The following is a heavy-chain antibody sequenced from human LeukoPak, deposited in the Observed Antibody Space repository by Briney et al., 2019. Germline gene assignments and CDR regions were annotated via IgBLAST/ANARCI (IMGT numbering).Heavy chain of an antibody. J-gene: IGHJ4*02. CDR2: ISGSGGSA. Sequence: GGSLRLSYAASGFTFSSYAMSWVRQAPGKGLEWVSAISGSGGSAYYADSVRGRFTISRDNSKNTLYLQMNSLRAEDTAVYYCARALGLAYFDYWGQGTLVTVSS. V-gene: IGHV3-23*01. CDR3: ARALGLAYFDY. CDR1: GFTFSSYA.